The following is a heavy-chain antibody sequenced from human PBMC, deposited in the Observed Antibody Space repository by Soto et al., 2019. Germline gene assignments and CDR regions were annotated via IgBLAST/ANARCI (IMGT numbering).Heavy chain of an antibody. CDR3: ARAHYYVSSGYHPNFDY. J-gene: IGHJ4*02. CDR2: MNPNSGNT. D-gene: IGHD3-22*01. CDR1: GYTFTSYD. Sequence: QVQLVQSGAEVKKPGASVKVSCKASGYTFTSYDINWVRQATGQGLEWMGWMNPNSGNTGYAQKFQGRVTMTRNSSISTAYMELSSLGSEDTAGYYCARAHYYVSSGYHPNFDYWGQGTLVTVSS. V-gene: IGHV1-8*01.